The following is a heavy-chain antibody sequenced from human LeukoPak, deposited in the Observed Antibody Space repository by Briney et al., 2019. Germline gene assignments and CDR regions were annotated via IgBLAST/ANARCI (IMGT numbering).Heavy chain of an antibody. Sequence: GGSLKLSCAASGFTFSGSAIHWVRQASGKGLEWVGRIRSKANSYATAYAASVKGRFTTSRDDSKNTAYLQMNSLKTEDTAVYYCTRDSGSYYGPSDAFDIWGQGTMVTVSS. V-gene: IGHV3-73*01. J-gene: IGHJ3*02. CDR3: TRDSGSYYGPSDAFDI. CDR1: GFTFSGSA. D-gene: IGHD1-26*01. CDR2: IRSKANSYAT.